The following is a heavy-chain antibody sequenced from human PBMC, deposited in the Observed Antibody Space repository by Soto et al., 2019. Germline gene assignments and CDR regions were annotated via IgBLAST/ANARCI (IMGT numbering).Heavy chain of an antibody. Sequence: EVQLLESGGGLVQPGGSLRLSCAASGFTFSSYAMSWVRQAPGKGLEWVSAISGSGGSTYYADSVKGRFTISRDNSKNTLYLQMNSLRAEDTAVYYCAKGITGRPYYYSYMDVWGKGTTVTVSS. D-gene: IGHD3-10*01. CDR3: AKGITGRPYYYSYMDV. CDR1: GFTFSSYA. CDR2: ISGSGGST. V-gene: IGHV3-23*01. J-gene: IGHJ6*03.